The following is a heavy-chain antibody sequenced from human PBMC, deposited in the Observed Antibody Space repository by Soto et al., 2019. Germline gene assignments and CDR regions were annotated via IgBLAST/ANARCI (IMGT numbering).Heavy chain of an antibody. Sequence: QVQLVESGGGLVKPGGSLRISCAASGFTFSDYYMSWIRQAPGKGLEWVSYISSSTIYTNYADSVKGRFTISRDNAKNSLYLQMNSLRAEDTAVYYCARDADILTGSDAFDIWGQGTMVTVSS. V-gene: IGHV3-11*05. CDR3: ARDADILTGSDAFDI. J-gene: IGHJ3*02. CDR2: ISSSTIYT. D-gene: IGHD3-9*01. CDR1: GFTFSDYY.